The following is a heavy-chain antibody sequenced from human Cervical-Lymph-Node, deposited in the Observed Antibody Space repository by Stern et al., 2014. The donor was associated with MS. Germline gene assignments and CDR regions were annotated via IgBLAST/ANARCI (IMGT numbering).Heavy chain of an antibody. V-gene: IGHV3-23*04. D-gene: IGHD6-19*01. CDR1: GFTFSLYA. CDR3: VKEGIAVVSFDY. Sequence: EVQLVESGGDLAPPGGSLRLSCAVSGFTFSLYAMSWVRQAPGKGLEWVLAISGTDSSTFYAQTVKGRFTISRDNSKNTLYLQMNNLRAEDTAIYYCVKEGIAVVSFDYWGQGTLVTVSS. CDR2: ISGTDSST. J-gene: IGHJ4*02.